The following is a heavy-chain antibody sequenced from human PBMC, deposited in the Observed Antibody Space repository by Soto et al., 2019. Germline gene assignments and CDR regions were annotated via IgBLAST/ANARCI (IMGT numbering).Heavy chain of an antibody. Sequence: GGSLRLSCAASGFTFSSYWMHWVRQAPGKGLVWVSHIDRDGTTTTYADSVKGRFTISTDNGKSTLYLQMNSLRADDTAIYYCTRSIAVRAFDVWGQGTVVTVSS. D-gene: IGHD6-19*01. CDR2: IDRDGTTT. CDR3: TRSIAVRAFDV. CDR1: GFTFSSYW. J-gene: IGHJ3*01. V-gene: IGHV3-74*03.